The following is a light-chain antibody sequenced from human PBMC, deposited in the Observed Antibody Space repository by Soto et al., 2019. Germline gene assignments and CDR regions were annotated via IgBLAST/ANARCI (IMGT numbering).Light chain of an antibody. Sequence: QSVLTQPASVSGSPGQSITISCTGTSSDVGNYNYVSWYQQHPGKAPKLMIYEVSNRPSGVSNRFSGSKSGNTASLTISGLQAEDEADYYCSSYTSSTNYVFGAGTRSPS. CDR3: SSYTSSTNYV. J-gene: IGLJ1*01. CDR2: EVS. V-gene: IGLV2-14*01. CDR1: SSDVGNYNY.